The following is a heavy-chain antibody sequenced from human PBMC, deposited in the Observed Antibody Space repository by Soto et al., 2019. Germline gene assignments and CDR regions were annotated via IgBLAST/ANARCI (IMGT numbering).Heavy chain of an antibody. Sequence: ASVKVSCKASGYTFTSYGISWVRQAPGLGLEWMGWISAYNGNTNYAQKLQGRVTMTTDTSTSTAYMELRSLRSDDTAVYYCARDQPLQPPIDYGMDVWGQGTTVTVSS. CDR3: ARDQPLQPPIDYGMDV. V-gene: IGHV1-18*01. J-gene: IGHJ6*02. D-gene: IGHD5-18*01. CDR1: GYTFTSYG. CDR2: ISAYNGNT.